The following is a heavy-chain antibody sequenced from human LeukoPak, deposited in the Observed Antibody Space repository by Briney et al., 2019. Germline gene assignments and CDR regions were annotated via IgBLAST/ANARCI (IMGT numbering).Heavy chain of an antibody. CDR3: ARGKGDYYDSSGYLHYYFDY. V-gene: IGHV4-59*01. J-gene: IGHJ4*02. D-gene: IGHD3-22*01. Sequence: SGTLSLTCTVSGGSISSYYWSWIRQPPGKGLEWIGYIYYSGSTNYNPSLKSRVTISVDTSKNQFSLKLSSVTAADTAVYHCARGKGDYYDSSGYLHYYFDYWGQGTLVTVSS. CDR1: GGSISSYY. CDR2: IYYSGST.